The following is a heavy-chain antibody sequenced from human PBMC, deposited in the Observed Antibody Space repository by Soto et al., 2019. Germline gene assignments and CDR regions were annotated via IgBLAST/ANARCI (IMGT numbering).Heavy chain of an antibody. CDR1: GGSFSGYI. D-gene: IGHD3-22*01. CDR2: INHSGSA. Sequence: PSETLSLTFDVYGGSFSGYIWTWIRQTPGKGLQWIGQINHSGSANYNPSLKSRVTISVDTSKNQFSLKLTSVTAADTAVYYCAGLKYFHSSNYLVHWGQGTRVTVS. J-gene: IGHJ4*02. CDR3: AGLKYFHSSNYLVH. V-gene: IGHV4-34*01.